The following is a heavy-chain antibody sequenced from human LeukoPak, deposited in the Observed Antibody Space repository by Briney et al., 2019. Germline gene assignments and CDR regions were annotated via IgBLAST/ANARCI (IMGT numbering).Heavy chain of an antibody. Sequence: SETLSLTCTVSGGSISGYYWSWIRQPPGKGLEWIGYIYYSGSTNYNPSLKSRISISVDTSKNQFSLRLSFVTAADTAVYYCARLWSGAPFDYWGQGALITVSS. D-gene: IGHD1-26*01. CDR3: ARLWSGAPFDY. J-gene: IGHJ4*02. CDR2: IYYSGST. V-gene: IGHV4-59*08. CDR1: GGSISGYY.